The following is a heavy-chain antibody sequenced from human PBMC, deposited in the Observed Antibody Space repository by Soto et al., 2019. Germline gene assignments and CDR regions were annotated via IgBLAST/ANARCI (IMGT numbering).Heavy chain of an antibody. V-gene: IGHV3-48*02. Sequence: EVQLVESGGGLVRPGGSLSLSCAASGFTFSNYGMNWVRQAPGKGLEWISYISSSSSVINYAGSVKCRFTVSRDKAKGSLHLQMISLRDGDTAVYYCARRYYDFLSGLTRDVFDMWGQGTMVTVSS. D-gene: IGHD3-3*01. CDR2: ISSSSSVI. CDR1: GFTFSNYG. J-gene: IGHJ3*02. CDR3: ARRYYDFLSGLTRDVFDM.